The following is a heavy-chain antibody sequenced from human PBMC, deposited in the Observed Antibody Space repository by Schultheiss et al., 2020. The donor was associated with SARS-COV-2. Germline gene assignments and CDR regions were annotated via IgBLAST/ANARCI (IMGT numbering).Heavy chain of an antibody. J-gene: IGHJ6*02. CDR2: INPNSGGT. V-gene: IGHV1-2*02. CDR3: ARGDCNGGSCFFSHGMDV. D-gene: IGHD2-15*01. CDR1: GYTFTGYY. Sequence: ASVKVSCKASGYTFTGYYMHWVRQAPGQGLEWMGWINPNSGGTNYAQKFQGRVTMTRDTSISTAYMELSRLRSDDTAVYYCARGDCNGGSCFFSHGMDVWGQGTTVTVSS.